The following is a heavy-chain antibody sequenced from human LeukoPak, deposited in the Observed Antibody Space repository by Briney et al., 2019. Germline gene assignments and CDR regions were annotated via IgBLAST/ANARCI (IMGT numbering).Heavy chain of an antibody. V-gene: IGHV3-66*04. CDR1: GFSVRSKY. CDR2: FYGGGTT. Sequence: GGSLRLSCAASGFSVRSKYMNWVRQGPGKGLEWVSVFYGGGTTYYADSVKGRFTISRDNSKNTLYLQMNSLRAEDTGVYYCARQRRIAALDYWGQGTLVTVSS. J-gene: IGHJ4*02. CDR3: ARQRRIAALDY. D-gene: IGHD6-6*01.